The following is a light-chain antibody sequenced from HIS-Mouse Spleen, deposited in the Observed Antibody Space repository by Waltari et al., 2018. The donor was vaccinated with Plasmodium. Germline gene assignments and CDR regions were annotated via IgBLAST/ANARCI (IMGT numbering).Light chain of an antibody. CDR2: EGS. CDR1: SSAVGSYNL. CDR3: CSYAGSSTFVV. J-gene: IGLJ2*01. Sequence: QSALTQPASVSGSPGQSITISCTGTSSAVGSYNLVSWYQQHPGKATKLMIYEGSKRPSGVSNRFSGSKSGNTASLTISGLQAEDEADYYCCSYAGSSTFVVFGGGTKLTVL. V-gene: IGLV2-23*03.